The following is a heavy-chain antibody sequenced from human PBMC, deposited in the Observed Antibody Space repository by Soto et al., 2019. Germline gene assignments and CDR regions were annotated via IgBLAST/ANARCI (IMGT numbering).Heavy chain of an antibody. CDR3: AKDAKLAAAGYYFDY. J-gene: IGHJ4*02. Sequence: SLRLSCAASGFTFSAYGMHWVRQAPDKGLEWVAVIANDGRDKHHADSVKGRFTISRDNSKNTLYLQMNSLRPEDTALYYCAKDAKLAAAGYYFDYWGQGTLVTVSS. V-gene: IGHV3-30*18. D-gene: IGHD6-13*01. CDR2: IANDGRDK. CDR1: GFTFSAYG.